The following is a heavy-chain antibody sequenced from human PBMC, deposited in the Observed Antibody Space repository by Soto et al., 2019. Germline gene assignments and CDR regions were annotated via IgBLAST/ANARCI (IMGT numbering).Heavy chain of an antibody. J-gene: IGHJ5*02. CDR2: MNPRSGGK. CDR1: GYTFTNYY. D-gene: IGHD4-4*01. CDR3: AKSADSTSYPLDL. Sequence: ASVKVSCKASGYTFTNYYMHWVRQAPGQGLEWMGWMNPRSGGKKYAQAFQHRVTMTRDASISTAYMEVTSLRHGYTTVYFSAKSADSTSYPLDLWGPGTLVTVSS. V-gene: IGHV1-2*02.